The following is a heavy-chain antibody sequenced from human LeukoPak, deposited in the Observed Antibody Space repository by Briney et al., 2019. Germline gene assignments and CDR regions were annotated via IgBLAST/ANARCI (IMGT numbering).Heavy chain of an antibody. CDR3: ATYDFWSGYYYVDY. J-gene: IGHJ4*02. V-gene: IGHV1-69*13. CDR2: IIPIFGTA. Sequence: SVKVSCKASGGTFSSYAISWVRQAPGQGLEWMGGIIPIFGTANYAQKFQGRVTITADESTSTAYMELSSLRAEDTAVYYCATYDFWSGYYYVDYWGQGTLVTVSS. CDR1: GGTFSSYA. D-gene: IGHD3-3*01.